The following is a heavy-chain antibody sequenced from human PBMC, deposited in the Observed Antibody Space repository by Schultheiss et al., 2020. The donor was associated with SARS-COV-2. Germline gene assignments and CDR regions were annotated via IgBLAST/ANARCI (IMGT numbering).Heavy chain of an antibody. CDR1: GGSFSGYY. J-gene: IGHJ6*02. CDR2: IDHSGST. CDR3: ARGRVLTPGYYYGMDV. D-gene: IGHD4-23*01. Sequence: SETLSLTCAVYGGSFSGYYWGWIRQPPGKGLEWIGSIDHSGSTNYNPSLKSRVTISVDTSKNQFSLKLSSVTAADTAVYYCARGRVLTPGYYYGMDVWGQGTTVTVSS. V-gene: IGHV4-34*01.